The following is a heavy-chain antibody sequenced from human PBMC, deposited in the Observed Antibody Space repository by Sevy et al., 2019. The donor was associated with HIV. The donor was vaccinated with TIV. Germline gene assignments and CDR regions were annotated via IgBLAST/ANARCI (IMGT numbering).Heavy chain of an antibody. CDR1: GFTFTTYW. V-gene: IGHV3-7*01. Sequence: GGSLRLSCAASGFTFTTYWMTWVRQAPGKGLEWVANINLHGNEKYYVDSVKGRFTISRDNAKNSLYLQMNSLRAEDTAVYYCVREYYGQTLDNWGQGTLVTVSS. D-gene: IGHD3-10*01. J-gene: IGHJ4*02. CDR2: INLHGNEK. CDR3: VREYYGQTLDN.